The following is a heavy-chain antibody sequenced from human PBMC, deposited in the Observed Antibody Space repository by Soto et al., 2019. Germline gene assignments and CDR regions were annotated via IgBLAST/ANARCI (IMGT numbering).Heavy chain of an antibody. CDR3: ATDSATSDFGMDV. CDR2: VNDSGST. CDR1: GGSFTGNY. J-gene: IGHJ6*02. Sequence: SETLSLTCAVYGGSFTGNYRSWIRQPPGKGLEWIGEVNDSGSTNFNPSLKSRVTISVDTSKKQFTLKLTSVTAADTAVYYCATDSATSDFGMDVWGHGTTVTVSS. D-gene: IGHD1-26*01. V-gene: IGHV4-34*01.